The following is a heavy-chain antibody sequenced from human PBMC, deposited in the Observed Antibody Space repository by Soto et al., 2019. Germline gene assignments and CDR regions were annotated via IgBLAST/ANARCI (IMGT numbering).Heavy chain of an antibody. CDR3: AKDPTLLWFGELSAEDYGMDV. CDR1: GFTFSRYA. J-gene: IGHJ6*02. V-gene: IGHV3-23*01. Sequence: AGSLRLSCAASGFTFSRYAMSWVRQAPGKGLEWVSAISGSGGSTYYADSVKGRFTISRDNSKNTLYLQMNSLRAEDTAVYYCAKDPTLLWFGELSAEDYGMDVWGQGTTVTVSS. CDR2: ISGSGGST. D-gene: IGHD3-10*01.